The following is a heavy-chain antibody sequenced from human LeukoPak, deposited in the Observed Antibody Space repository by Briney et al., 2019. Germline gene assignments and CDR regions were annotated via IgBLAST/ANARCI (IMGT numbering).Heavy chain of an antibody. CDR1: GFTFDDYG. Sequence: GGSLRLSCAASGFTFDDYGMSWVRQAPGKGLEWVSGINWNGGSTGYADSVKGRFTISRDNAKNSLYLQMNSLRAEDTALYYCARALDYYGSGSTVGYYMDVWGKGTTVTVSS. V-gene: IGHV3-20*04. D-gene: IGHD3-10*01. J-gene: IGHJ6*03. CDR2: INWNGGST. CDR3: ARALDYYGSGSTVGYYMDV.